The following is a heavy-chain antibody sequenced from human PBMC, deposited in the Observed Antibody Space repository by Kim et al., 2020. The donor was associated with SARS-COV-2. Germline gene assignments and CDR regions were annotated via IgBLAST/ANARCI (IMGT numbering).Heavy chain of an antibody. V-gene: IGHV4-39*01. Sequence: SETLSLTCTVSGGSLSRSSYHWAWIRQPPGKGLEWLGTLYSGGAYYYPSLKTRITISVDTSKNQISLQMSSVIAADTAVYYCARPGYAGSYNVPGYFDYWGQGTLVTVSS. J-gene: IGHJ4*02. CDR1: GGSLSRSSYH. CDR2: LYSGGA. CDR3: ARPGYAGSYNVPGYFDY. D-gene: IGHD1-26*01.